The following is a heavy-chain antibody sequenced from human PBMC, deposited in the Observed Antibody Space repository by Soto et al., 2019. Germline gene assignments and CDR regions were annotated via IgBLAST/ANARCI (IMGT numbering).Heavy chain of an antibody. V-gene: IGHV1-8*01. D-gene: IGHD3-9*01. Sequence: GASVKVSCKASGYTFTSYDINWVRQATGQGLEWMGWMNPNSGNTGYAQKFQGRVTMTRNTSISTAYMELSSVRSEDTAVYYCARGNYDILTGYLDAFDIWGQGTMVTVSS. CDR1: GYTFTSYD. CDR2: MNPNSGNT. CDR3: ARGNYDILTGYLDAFDI. J-gene: IGHJ3*02.